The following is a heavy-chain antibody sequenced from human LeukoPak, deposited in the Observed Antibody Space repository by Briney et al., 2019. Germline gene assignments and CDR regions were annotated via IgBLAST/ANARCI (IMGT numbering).Heavy chain of an antibody. CDR2: ISSGSGTI. CDR3: ARDPAGAGIYYDY. V-gene: IGHV3-48*01. Sequence: PGGSLRLSCVASGFTFSTYSVNWVRQAPGKGLEWISYISSGSGTIHYADSVKGRFTISRDNAKNSLYPQMNSLRAEDTAVYYCARDPAGAGIYYDYWGQGTLVTVSS. D-gene: IGHD6-19*01. J-gene: IGHJ4*02. CDR1: GFTFSTYS.